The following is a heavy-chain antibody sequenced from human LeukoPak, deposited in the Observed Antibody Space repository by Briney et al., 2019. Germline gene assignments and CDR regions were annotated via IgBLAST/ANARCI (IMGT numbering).Heavy chain of an antibody. CDR3: AKEGRKTGNTYGYEYDC. V-gene: IGHV3-21*04. Sequence: TGGSLRLSCAASGFTFSSYSMNWVRQAPGKGLEWVSSISSSSSYIYYADYVKGQFTISRDNSKNTVYLHMNNLRAEDTAVYYCAKEGRKTGNTYGYEYDCWGQGTLVTVSS. CDR2: ISSSSSYI. J-gene: IGHJ4*02. D-gene: IGHD5-18*01. CDR1: GFTFSSYS.